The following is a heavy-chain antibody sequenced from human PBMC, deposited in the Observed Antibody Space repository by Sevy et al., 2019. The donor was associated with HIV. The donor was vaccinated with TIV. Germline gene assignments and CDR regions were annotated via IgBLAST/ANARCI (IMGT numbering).Heavy chain of an antibody. Sequence: GGSLRLSCAASGFTFSSYGMHWVRQAPGKGLEWVAFIRYDGSNKYYADSVKGRLTISRDNSKNTLYLQMNSLSAEDTAVYYCAKVPAGGTTLYYYYYMDVWGKGTTVTVSS. CDR2: IRYDGSNK. CDR1: GFTFSSYG. D-gene: IGHD1-7*01. CDR3: AKVPAGGTTLYYYYYMDV. V-gene: IGHV3-30*02. J-gene: IGHJ6*03.